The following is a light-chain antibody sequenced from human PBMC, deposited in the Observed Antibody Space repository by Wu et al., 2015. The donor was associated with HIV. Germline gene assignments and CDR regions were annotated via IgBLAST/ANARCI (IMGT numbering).Light chain of an antibody. CDR1: QSVTSN. J-gene: IGKJ1*01. V-gene: IGKV3-15*01. Sequence: ESVLTQSPATLSLSPGERVTLSCRASQSVTSNLAWYQQKPGQAPRLIIHEASTRAIGIPARFSGSGSGTDFTLTISSLQPEDVATYYCQKYNSAPRTFGQGTEGGNQT. CDR2: EAS. CDR3: QKYNSAPRT.